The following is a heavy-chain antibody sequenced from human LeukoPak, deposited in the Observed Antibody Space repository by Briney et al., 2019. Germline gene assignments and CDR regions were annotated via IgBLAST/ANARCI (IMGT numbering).Heavy chain of an antibody. CDR2: INPNSGGT. D-gene: IGHD5-24*01. V-gene: IGHV1-2*02. CDR3: ARDVDRDGVFDP. J-gene: IGHJ5*02. CDR1: GYTFTGYY. Sequence: GASVKVSCKASGYTFTGYYIHWVRQAPGQGLEWMGWINPNSGGTNYAQKFQGRVTMTRDTSISTAYMELSRLRSDDTAVYYCARDVDRDGVFDPWGQGTLVTVSS.